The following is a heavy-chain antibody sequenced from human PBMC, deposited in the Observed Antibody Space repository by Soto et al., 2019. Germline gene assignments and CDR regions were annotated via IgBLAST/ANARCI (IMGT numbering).Heavy chain of an antibody. J-gene: IGHJ6*04. Sequence: SVKVSCKASGVTFSSYAISWVRQAPGQGLEWMGGIIPIFGTANYAQKFQGRVTITADESTSTAYMELSSLRSEDTAVYYCATEIIVVVVAAHYYYYYGMDVWGKGTTVTVSS. CDR2: IIPIFGTA. D-gene: IGHD2-15*01. CDR1: GVTFSSYA. V-gene: IGHV1-69*13. CDR3: ATEIIVVVVAAHYYYYYGMDV.